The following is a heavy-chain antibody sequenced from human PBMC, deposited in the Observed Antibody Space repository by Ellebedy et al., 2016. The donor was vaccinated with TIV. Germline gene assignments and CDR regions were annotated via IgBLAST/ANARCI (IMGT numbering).Heavy chain of an antibody. V-gene: IGHV3-23*01. CDR1: GFTFSSYA. CDR3: AKFLGGVRGGNPAR. D-gene: IGHD4-23*01. CDR2: ISGSGGST. Sequence: GESLKISCAASGFTFSSYAMSWVRQAPGKGLEWVSAISGSGGSTYYADSVKGRFTISRDNSKNTLYLQMNSLRAEDTAVYYCAKFLGGVRGGNPARWGQGTLVTVSS. J-gene: IGHJ4*02.